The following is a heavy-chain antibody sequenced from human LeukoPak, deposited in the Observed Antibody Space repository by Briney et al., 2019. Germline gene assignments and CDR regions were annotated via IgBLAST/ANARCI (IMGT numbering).Heavy chain of an antibody. CDR3: ARQICSGGSCFEGY. J-gene: IGHJ4*02. CDR2: IYPGNSDT. Sequence: GESLKISCQGSGYSFNNYWIGWVRQMPGKGLEWMGIIYPGNSDTRYSPSFQGQVTISADKSISTAYLQWSSLKASDTAMYYCARQICSGGSCFEGYWGQGTLVTASS. CDR1: GYSFNNYW. V-gene: IGHV5-51*01. D-gene: IGHD2-15*01.